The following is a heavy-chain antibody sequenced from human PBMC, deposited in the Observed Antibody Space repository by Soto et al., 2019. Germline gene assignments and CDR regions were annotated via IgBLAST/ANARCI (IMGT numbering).Heavy chain of an antibody. J-gene: IGHJ5*02. CDR3: AREEVLRYYDFWSGYYAINNWFDP. CDR1: GGSFSGYY. V-gene: IGHV4-34*01. D-gene: IGHD3-3*01. Sequence: KTSETLSLTCAVYGGSFSGYYWSWIRQPPGKGLEWIGEINHSGSTNYNPSLKSRVTISVDTSKNQFSLKLSSVTAADTAVYYCAREEVLRYYDFWSGYYAINNWFDPWGQGTLVTVSS. CDR2: INHSGST.